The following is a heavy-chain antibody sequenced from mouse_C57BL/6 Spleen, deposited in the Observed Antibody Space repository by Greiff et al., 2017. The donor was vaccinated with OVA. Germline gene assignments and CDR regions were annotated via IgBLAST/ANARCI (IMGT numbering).Heavy chain of an antibody. Sequence: VQLQQPGAELVRPGSSVKLSCKASGYTFTSYWMHWVKQRPIQGLEWIGNIDPSDSETNYNQKFKDKATLTVDKSSSTAYMQLSSLTSEDSAVXYCARRGSWYFDVWGTGTTVTVSS. CDR2: IDPSDSET. J-gene: IGHJ1*03. CDR3: ARRGSWYFDV. V-gene: IGHV1-52*01. CDR1: GYTFTSYW.